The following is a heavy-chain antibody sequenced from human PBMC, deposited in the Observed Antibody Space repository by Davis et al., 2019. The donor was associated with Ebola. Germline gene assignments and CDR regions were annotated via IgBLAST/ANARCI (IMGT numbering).Heavy chain of an antibody. Sequence: HSQTLSLTCAIPGDSVSSGGWNWIRQSPSRGLEWLGRTYYSSKWYNDYAVSVKSRITINPDTSKNQFSLQLNSVTPEDTALYYCARGWFRGSMDVWGEGTTVTV. V-gene: IGHV6-1*01. CDR2: TYYSSKWYN. J-gene: IGHJ6*02. D-gene: IGHD3-10*01. CDR3: ARGWFRGSMDV. CDR1: GDSVSSGG.